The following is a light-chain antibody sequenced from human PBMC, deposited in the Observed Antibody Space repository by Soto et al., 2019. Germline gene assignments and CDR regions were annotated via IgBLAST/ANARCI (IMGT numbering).Light chain of an antibody. CDR2: DAS. CDR3: QQYNSYSQWT. Sequence: EIVLTQSPASLSVSPGERVTLSCRASQSVGRNLAWYHQQPGQAPRLLIYDASSRATGVPARFSGSGPGTEFTLSISRLQSDDFATYYCQQYNSYSQWTFGQGTKVDIK. V-gene: IGKV3-15*01. CDR1: QSVGRN. J-gene: IGKJ1*01.